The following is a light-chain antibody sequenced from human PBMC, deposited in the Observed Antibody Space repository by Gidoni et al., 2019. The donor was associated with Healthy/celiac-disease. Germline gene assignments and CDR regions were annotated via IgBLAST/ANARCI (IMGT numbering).Light chain of an antibody. Sequence: DIQMTQSPSTLPASVGDRVTITCRASQSISSWLAWYQQKPGKAPKLLIYDASSLESGVPSRFSGSGSGTEFTLTISSLQPDDFATYYCQQYNSYSLFTFGPGTKVDIK. CDR2: DAS. V-gene: IGKV1-5*01. J-gene: IGKJ3*01. CDR1: QSISSW. CDR3: QQYNSYSLFT.